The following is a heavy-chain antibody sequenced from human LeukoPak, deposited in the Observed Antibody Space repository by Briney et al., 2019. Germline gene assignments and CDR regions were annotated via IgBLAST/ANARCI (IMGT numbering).Heavy chain of an antibody. V-gene: IGHV3-7*01. Sequence: PGGSLRLSCAASGFTFTDYWMSWVRQAPGKGPEWVANIKQDRSEKYYVDSVKGRFTISRDNAKNSVYLEMNSLRAEDTAVYYCGRGQWLVFRGQGTPVTVSS. CDR1: GFTFTDYW. J-gene: IGHJ4*02. D-gene: IGHD6-19*01. CDR3: GRGQWLVF. CDR2: IKQDRSEK.